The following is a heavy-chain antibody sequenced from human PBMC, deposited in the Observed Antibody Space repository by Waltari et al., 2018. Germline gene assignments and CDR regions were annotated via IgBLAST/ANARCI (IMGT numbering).Heavy chain of an antibody. V-gene: IGHV3-23*04. D-gene: IGHD3-10*01. CDR3: ARGSGGSGSYAYYFDY. CDR2: ISGSGGST. CDR1: GFTFSSYA. Sequence: EVQLVESGGGLVQPGGSLRLSCAASGFTFSSYAMSWVRQAPGKGLEWVSAISGSGGSTYYADSVKGRFTISRDNSKNTLYLQMNSLRAEDTAVYYCARGSGGSGSYAYYFDYWGQGTLVTVSS. J-gene: IGHJ4*02.